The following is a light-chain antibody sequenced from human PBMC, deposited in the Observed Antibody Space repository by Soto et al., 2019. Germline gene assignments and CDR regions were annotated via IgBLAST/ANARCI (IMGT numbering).Light chain of an antibody. V-gene: IGKV4-1*01. CDR1: QSVLYSSNNKNY. J-gene: IGKJ5*01. CDR3: QQYYRTPLIT. Sequence: DIVMTQSPDSLAVSLGERVTINCKSSQSVLYSSNNKNYLAWYQQKPGQPPKLLIYWASTRESGVPDRFSGSGSGTDFTLTISSLQAEDVAVYYCQQYYRTPLITFGQGTRLEIK. CDR2: WAS.